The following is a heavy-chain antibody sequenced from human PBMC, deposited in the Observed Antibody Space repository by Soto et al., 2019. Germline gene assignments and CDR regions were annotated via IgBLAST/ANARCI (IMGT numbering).Heavy chain of an antibody. V-gene: IGHV3-74*01. Sequence: AGGSLRLSCAASGFTFSGYWMHWVRQVPGSGLMWVSRLDSDWSSTNYADSVKGRFTISRDNAKNTLYLQMNSLRAEDTAVYYCARGGGVNGESPRGFDYWGRGALVTVSS. CDR1: GFTFSGYW. D-gene: IGHD2-8*01. J-gene: IGHJ4*02. CDR2: LDSDWSST. CDR3: ARGGGVNGESPRGFDY.